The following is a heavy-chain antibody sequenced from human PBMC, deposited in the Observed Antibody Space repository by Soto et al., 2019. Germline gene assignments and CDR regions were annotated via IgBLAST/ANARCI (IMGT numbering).Heavy chain of an antibody. D-gene: IGHD6-19*01. CDR3: VRLELYRRAWRAGKWFDP. V-gene: IGHV4-39*01. Sequence: SETLSLICTVSGGSISSSSYYWDWIRQPPGKGLEWIGSIYYSGSTYYNPSLKSRVTISVDTSKNQFSLNLRSVTAADTGVYYCVRLELYRRAWRAGKWFDPWGQGTLVTVSS. CDR1: GGSISSSSYY. J-gene: IGHJ5*02. CDR2: IYYSGST.